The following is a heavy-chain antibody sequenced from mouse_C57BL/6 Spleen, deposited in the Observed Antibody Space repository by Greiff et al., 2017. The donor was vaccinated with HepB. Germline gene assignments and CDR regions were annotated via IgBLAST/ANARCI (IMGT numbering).Heavy chain of an antibody. J-gene: IGHJ2*01. V-gene: IGHV1-15*01. D-gene: IGHD2-3*01. CDR2: IDPETGGT. Sequence: QVQLQQSGAELVRPGASVTLSCKASGYTFTDYEMHWVKQTPVHGLEWIGAIDPETGGTAYNQKFKGKAILTADKSSSTAYMELRSLTSEDSAVYYCTSGWPPYYFDYWGQGTTRTVSS. CDR3: TSGWPPYYFDY. CDR1: GYTFTDYE.